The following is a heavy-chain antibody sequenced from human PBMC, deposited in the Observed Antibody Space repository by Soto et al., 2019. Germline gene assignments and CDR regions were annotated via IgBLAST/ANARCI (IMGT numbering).Heavy chain of an antibody. Sequence: LRLSCEASGFTFSRYGFHWVRQAPGKGLEWVAVILYDGSKKHYLESAKGRFSISRDDSKNTVYLQMNSLRVEDTAMYYCVRGDRGYDFWNPQNWFDPWGQGTLVTVSS. D-gene: IGHD3-3*01. V-gene: IGHV3-33*05. J-gene: IGHJ5*02. CDR2: ILYDGSKK. CDR3: VRGDRGYDFWNPQNWFDP. CDR1: GFTFSRYG.